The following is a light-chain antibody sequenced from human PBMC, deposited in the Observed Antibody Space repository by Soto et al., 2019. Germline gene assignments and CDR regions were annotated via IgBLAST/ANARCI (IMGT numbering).Light chain of an antibody. Sequence: EIVMTQSPDSLSLSLGERATFNCKSSQSVLDTSNKANYLAWYQQKPGQSPKLLIYWGSTRQSGVPDRFSGTGSGTDFTLTIASLRAEDVAVYYCQQFFRIPLTFGGGTKVDIK. CDR2: WGS. CDR1: QSVLDTSNKANY. V-gene: IGKV4-1*01. CDR3: QQFFRIPLT. J-gene: IGKJ4*01.